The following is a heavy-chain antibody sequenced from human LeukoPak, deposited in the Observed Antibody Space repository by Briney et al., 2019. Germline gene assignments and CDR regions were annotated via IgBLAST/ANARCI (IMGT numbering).Heavy chain of an antibody. CDR3: AKEEVPNDY. D-gene: IGHD2-2*01. J-gene: IGHJ4*02. CDR1: GFTFSSYG. V-gene: IGHV3-23*01. Sequence: GGSLRLSCAASGFTFSSYGMNWVRQAPGKGLEWVAVISGRGDKTYYADSVEGRFTISRDNSKNILYLQMNSLRAEDTAVYYCAKEEVPNDYWGQGPLVTVSS. CDR2: ISGRGDKT.